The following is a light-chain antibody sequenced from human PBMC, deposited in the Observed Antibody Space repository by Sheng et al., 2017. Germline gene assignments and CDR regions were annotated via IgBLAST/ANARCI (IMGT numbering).Light chain of an antibody. CDR1: QTVSSN. V-gene: IGKV3-15*01. CDR3: QQYNNWPFT. CDR2: GAS. J-gene: IGKJ3*01. Sequence: EIVLTQSPGTLSLSPGERATLSCRASQTVSSNYLAWYQQKSGQAPRLLIYGASTRATGIPARFSGSGSGTEFTLTISSLQSEDFAVYYCQQYNNWPFTFGPGTKVDIK.